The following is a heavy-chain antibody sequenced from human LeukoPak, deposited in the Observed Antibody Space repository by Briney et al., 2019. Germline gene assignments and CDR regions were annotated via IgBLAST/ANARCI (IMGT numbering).Heavy chain of an antibody. CDR1: GYTFTNYW. D-gene: IGHD6-13*01. Sequence: GESLKISCKGFGYTFTNYWIGWVRQMPGRGLEWMGIIYPGDSDTRYSPSFQGQVTISADRSITTAYLQWSSLKASDTAMYYCARQAAAVDYWGQGTLVTVSS. CDR3: ARQAAAVDY. CDR2: IYPGDSDT. V-gene: IGHV5-51*01. J-gene: IGHJ4*02.